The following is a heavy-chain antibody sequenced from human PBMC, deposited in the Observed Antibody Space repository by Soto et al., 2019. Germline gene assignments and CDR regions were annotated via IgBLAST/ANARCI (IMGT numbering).Heavy chain of an antibody. J-gene: IGHJ6*02. CDR1: GYTFTSYD. CDR3: ARGHSGYLSYYYYYGMDV. V-gene: IGHV1-8*01. D-gene: IGHD5-12*01. CDR2: MNPNSGNT. Sequence: ASVKVSCKASGYTFTSYDINWVRQATGQGLEWMGWMNPNSGNTGYAQKFQGRVTMTRNTSISTAYMELSGLRSEDTAVYYCARGHSGYLSYYYYYGMDVWGQGTTVTVSS.